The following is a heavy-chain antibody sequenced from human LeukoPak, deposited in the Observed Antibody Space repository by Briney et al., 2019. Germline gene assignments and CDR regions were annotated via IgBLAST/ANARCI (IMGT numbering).Heavy chain of an antibody. D-gene: IGHD4-17*01. V-gene: IGHV3-30-3*01. CDR3: ARETGSAVGSTDFDY. J-gene: IGHJ4*02. CDR1: GFTFSNYA. Sequence: GKSLRLSCAASGFTFSNYAIHWVRQAPGKGLEWVAVISYDGSSKYYADSVKGRFTISRDNSENTLYLQMNSLRAEDTAVYYCARETGSAVGSTDFDYWGQGTLVTVSS. CDR2: ISYDGSSK.